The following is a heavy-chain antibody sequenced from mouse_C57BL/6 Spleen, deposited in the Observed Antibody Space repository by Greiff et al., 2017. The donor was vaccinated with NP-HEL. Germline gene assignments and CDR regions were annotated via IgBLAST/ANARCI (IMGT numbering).Heavy chain of an antibody. Sequence: EVMLVESGGGLVQPGGSLKLSCAASGFTFSDYYMYWVRQTPEKSLEWVAYISNGGGSTYYPDTVKGRFTISRDNATNTLYLQMGRLKSEDTAMYYCARHEAGKVYFEVWGTGTTVTVAS. V-gene: IGHV5-12*01. CDR2: ISNGGGST. J-gene: IGHJ1*03. CDR3: ARHEAGKVYFEV. D-gene: IGHD4-1*01. CDR1: GFTFSDYY.